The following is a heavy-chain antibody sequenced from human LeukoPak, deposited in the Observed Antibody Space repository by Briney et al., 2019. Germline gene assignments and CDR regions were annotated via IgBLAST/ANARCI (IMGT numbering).Heavy chain of an antibody. Sequence: SETLSLTCTVSGGSISSSSYYWGWIRQPPGKGLEWIGSIYYRGSTYYNPSLKSRVTISVDTSKNQFSLKLSSVTAADTAVYYCARHPDEAGYYYDSSGYYYVDWFDPWGQGTLVTVSS. CDR1: GGSISSSSYY. CDR3: ARHPDEAGYYYDSSGYYYVDWFDP. V-gene: IGHV4-39*01. D-gene: IGHD3-22*01. CDR2: IYYRGST. J-gene: IGHJ5*02.